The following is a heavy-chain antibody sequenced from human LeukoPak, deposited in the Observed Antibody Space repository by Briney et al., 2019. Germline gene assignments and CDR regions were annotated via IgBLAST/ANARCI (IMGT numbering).Heavy chain of an antibody. J-gene: IGHJ6*02. V-gene: IGHV1-2*02. CDR1: GYTFTGYY. CDR2: INPNSGGT. Sequence: ASVKVSCKASGYTFTGYYMHWVRQAPGQGLEWMGWINPNSGGTNYAQKFQGRVTMTRDTSISTAYMELSRLRSDDTAVYYCARDRGSSTPDYGMDVWGLGTTVTVSS. D-gene: IGHD2-2*01. CDR3: ARDRGSSTPDYGMDV.